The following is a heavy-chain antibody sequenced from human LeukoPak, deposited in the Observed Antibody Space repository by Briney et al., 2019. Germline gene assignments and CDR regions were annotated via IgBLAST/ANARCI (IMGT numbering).Heavy chain of an antibody. Sequence: SETLSLTCTVSGGSISSYYWSWIRQPPGKGLEWIGYIYYSGSTNYNPSLKSRVTISVDTSKNQFSLKLSSVTAADTAVYYCARRGYYDSGGYYSYDAFDIWGQGTMVTVSS. CDR2: IYYSGST. D-gene: IGHD3-22*01. CDR3: ARRGYYDSGGYYSYDAFDI. V-gene: IGHV4-59*01. CDR1: GGSISSYY. J-gene: IGHJ3*02.